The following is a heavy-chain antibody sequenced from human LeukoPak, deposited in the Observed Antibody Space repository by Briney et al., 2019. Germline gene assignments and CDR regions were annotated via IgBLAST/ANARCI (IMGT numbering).Heavy chain of an antibody. J-gene: IGHJ4*02. CDR3: ARASNYYDSSGYSDY. D-gene: IGHD3-22*01. V-gene: IGHV1-2*02. CDR1: GYTFTTYY. Sequence: ASVKVSCKASGYTFTTYYIHWVRQAPGQGLEWMGWINPNSGGTNYAQKFQGRVTMTRDTSISTAYMELSRLRSDDTAVYYCARASNYYDSSGYSDYWGQGTLVTVSS. CDR2: INPNSGGT.